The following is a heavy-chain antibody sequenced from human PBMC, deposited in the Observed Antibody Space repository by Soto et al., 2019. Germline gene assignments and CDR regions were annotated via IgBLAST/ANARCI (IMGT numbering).Heavy chain of an antibody. V-gene: IGHV3-21*01. CDR2: ISSSSSSYI. Sequence: GGSLRLSCAASGFTFSSYSMNWVRQAPGKGLEWVSSISSSSSSYIYYADSVKGRFTISRDNAKNSLYLQMNSLRAEDTAVYYCARVADIVVVPAAIFSWFDPWGQGTLVTVSS. J-gene: IGHJ5*02. CDR3: ARVADIVVVPAAIFSWFDP. D-gene: IGHD2-2*01. CDR1: GFTFSSYS.